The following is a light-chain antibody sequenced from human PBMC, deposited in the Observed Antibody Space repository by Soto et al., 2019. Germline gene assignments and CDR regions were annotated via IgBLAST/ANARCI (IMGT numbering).Light chain of an antibody. J-gene: IGKJ1*01. Sequence: DIQMTQSPSTLSASVGDRVTITCRASQSISSSLAWCQQKPGKAPRLLIYDASSLESGVPSRFSGSGSGTEFTLTISSLQPDDFATYYCQQYNTYWGTFGQGTKVDIK. CDR1: QSISSS. CDR3: QQYNTYWGT. CDR2: DAS. V-gene: IGKV1-5*01.